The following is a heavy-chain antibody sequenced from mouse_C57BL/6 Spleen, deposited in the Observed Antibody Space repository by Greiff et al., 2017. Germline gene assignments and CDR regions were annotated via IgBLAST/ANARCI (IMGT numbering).Heavy chain of an antibody. V-gene: IGHV1-15*01. CDR3: ARRDYDAMDY. Sequence: VQLQESGAELVRPGASVTLSCKASGYTFTDYEMHWVKQTPVHGLEWIGAIDPETGGTAYNQKFKGKAILTVDTSSSTAYMQLSSLTSEDSAVYYCARRDYDAMDYWGQGTSVTVSS. CDR2: IDPETGGT. J-gene: IGHJ4*01. CDR1: GYTFTDYE.